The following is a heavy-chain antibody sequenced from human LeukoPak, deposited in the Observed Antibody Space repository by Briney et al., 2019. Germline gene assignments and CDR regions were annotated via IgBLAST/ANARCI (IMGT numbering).Heavy chain of an antibody. J-gene: IGHJ4*02. CDR2: IYYSGST. V-gene: IGHV4-59*01. CDR3: ASVGSYCSSTSCSYYFDY. Sequence: SETLSLTCTVSGGSISSYYWSWIRQPPGKGLEWIGYIYYSGSTNYNPSLKSRVTISVDTSKNQFSLKLSSVTAADTAVYYCASVGSYCSSTSCSYYFDYWGQGTLVTVSS. D-gene: IGHD2-2*01. CDR1: GGSISSYY.